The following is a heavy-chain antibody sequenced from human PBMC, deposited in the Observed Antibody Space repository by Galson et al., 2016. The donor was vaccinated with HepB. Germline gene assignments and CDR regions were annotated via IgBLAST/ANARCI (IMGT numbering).Heavy chain of an antibody. D-gene: IGHD3-10*01. Sequence: SLRLSCAASGFTFSSHAMSWVRQAPGKGLEWVSSFSGRGETHYTDSVRGRFTISRDNSKNTRYLQMSSLRAEDTAVYFCAKESGLYYGYFESWGQGTLVIVSS. V-gene: IGHV3-23*01. CDR2: FSGRGET. CDR1: GFTFSSHA. J-gene: IGHJ4*02. CDR3: AKESGLYYGYFES.